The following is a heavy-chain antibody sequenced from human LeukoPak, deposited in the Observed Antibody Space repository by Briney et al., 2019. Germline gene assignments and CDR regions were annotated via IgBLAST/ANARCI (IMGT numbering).Heavy chain of an antibody. Sequence: PGGSLRLSCTGSGFIFGDYWMSWVRQAPGKGLEWVANIKLDGSEKYYVDSVKGRFTISRDNARNSLYLQMSSLRAEDTALYYCARATKTYAYDIWGRGTMVTISS. D-gene: IGHD1-26*01. J-gene: IGHJ3*02. CDR1: GFIFGDYW. V-gene: IGHV3-7*01. CDR3: ARATKTYAYDI. CDR2: IKLDGSEK.